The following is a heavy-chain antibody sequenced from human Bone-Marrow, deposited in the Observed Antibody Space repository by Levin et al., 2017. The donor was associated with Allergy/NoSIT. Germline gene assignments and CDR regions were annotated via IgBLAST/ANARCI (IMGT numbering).Heavy chain of an antibody. D-gene: IGHD3-10*01. V-gene: IGHV1-69*13. CDR1: GDTFSSYA. J-gene: IGHJ4*02. Sequence: ASVKVSCKVSGDTFSSYAVSWVRQAPGQGLEYVGGIIPIFPATNYAEKFQGRVTLSADESTNTVYMELRGLTSKDTAIYFCARGNITLVWGAMHYWGRGTQVTVSS. CDR3: ARGNITLVWGAMHY. CDR2: IIPIFPAT.